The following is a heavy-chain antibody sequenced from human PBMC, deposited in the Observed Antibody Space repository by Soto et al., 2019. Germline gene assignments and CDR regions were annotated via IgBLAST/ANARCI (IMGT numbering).Heavy chain of an antibody. CDR2: ISGFNDDT. CDR1: GYTFTSYG. Sequence: QLVQSGVEMKNPGASVKVSCKASGYTFTSYGISWVRQAPGQGLEWMGWISGFNDDTNHAQKFQGRVTVTKDTSTSTAYMGLRSLKSDDTAMYYCARSGSYYPARNWFGPWGQGTLVIVSS. V-gene: IGHV1-18*01. D-gene: IGHD3-10*01. CDR3: ARSGSYYPARNWFGP. J-gene: IGHJ5*02.